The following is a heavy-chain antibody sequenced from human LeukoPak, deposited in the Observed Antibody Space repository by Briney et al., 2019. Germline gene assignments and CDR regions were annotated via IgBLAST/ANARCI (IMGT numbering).Heavy chain of an antibody. Sequence: PSETLSLTCTVSGGSISSSSYYWGWIRQPPGTGLEWIGSIYYSGSTYYNPSLKSRVTISVDTSKNQFSLKLSSVTAADTAVYYCARRVHSGSYYYFDYWGQGTLVTVSS. D-gene: IGHD1-26*01. CDR1: GGSISSSSYY. J-gene: IGHJ4*02. CDR3: ARRVHSGSYYYFDY. V-gene: IGHV4-39*01. CDR2: IYYSGST.